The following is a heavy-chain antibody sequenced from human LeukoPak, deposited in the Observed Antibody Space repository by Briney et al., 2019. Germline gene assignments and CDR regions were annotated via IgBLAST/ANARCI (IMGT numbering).Heavy chain of an antibody. Sequence: PGGSLRLSCAASGFTFSIAWMSWVRQAPGKGLEGVGRIKSRGDGETRDYAAPVKDRFIISRDDSKNTLNLQMKSLRTKDTSIYYCATVGEWLSNAFNTWGQGTLVTVSA. J-gene: IGHJ3*02. CDR3: ATVGEWLSNAFNT. V-gene: IGHV3-15*01. D-gene: IGHD3-3*01. CDR2: IKSRGDGETR. CDR1: GFTFSIAW.